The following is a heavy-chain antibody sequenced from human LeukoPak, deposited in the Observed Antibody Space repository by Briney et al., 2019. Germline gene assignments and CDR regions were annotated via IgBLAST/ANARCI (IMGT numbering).Heavy chain of an antibody. V-gene: IGHV3-21*01. J-gene: IGHJ4*02. CDR1: GFTFSSYS. CDR2: ISSSSSYI. Sequence: PGGSLRLSCAASGFTFSSYSMNWVRQAPGKGLEWVSSISSSSSYIYYADPVKGRFTISRDNAKKSMYLEMNSLRAEDTAVYYCARPSNEGQWLVGQGVDYWGQGTLVTVSS. CDR3: ARPSNEGQWLVGQGVDY. D-gene: IGHD6-19*01.